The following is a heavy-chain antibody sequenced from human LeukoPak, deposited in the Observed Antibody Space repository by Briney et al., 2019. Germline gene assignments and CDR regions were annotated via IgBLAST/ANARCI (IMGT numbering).Heavy chain of an antibody. CDR2: IKKDGSEK. Sequence: GGSLRLSCAASGFTFSDYWMSWVRQAPGKGLEWVADIKKDGSEKNEVDSVKGRFTISRDDAKSSLYLQMNSLRGEDTAVYYCARGPPYGSRSDYLDSWGQGTLVTVSS. D-gene: IGHD3-10*01. CDR3: ARGPPYGSRSDYLDS. V-gene: IGHV3-7*01. J-gene: IGHJ4*02. CDR1: GFTFSDYW.